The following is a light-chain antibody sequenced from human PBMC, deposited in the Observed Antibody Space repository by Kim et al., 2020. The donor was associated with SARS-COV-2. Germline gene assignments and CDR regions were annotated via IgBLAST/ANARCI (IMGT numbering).Light chain of an antibody. CDR2: DAS. J-gene: IGKJ5*01. CDR3: QQHDNLPIT. Sequence: ASVGDRVTITCQASQDINSFINWYQQTPGKAPKLLIYDASNLETGFPSRFSGSGSGTQFTFTISSLQPEDIATYYCQQHDNLPITFGQGTRLEIK. CDR1: QDINSF. V-gene: IGKV1-33*01.